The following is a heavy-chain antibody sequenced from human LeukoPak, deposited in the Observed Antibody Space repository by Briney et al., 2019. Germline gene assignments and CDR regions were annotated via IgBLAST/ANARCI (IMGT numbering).Heavy chain of an antibody. J-gene: IGHJ4*02. D-gene: IGHD2-2*01. CDR3: ARDLCTTTSCLDY. V-gene: IGHV3-7*01. CDR2: IKQDESEK. Sequence: GGSLRLSCAASGFTFSSYWMTWVRQAPGKGLEWVANIKQDESEKYYVDSVKGRFTISRDNAKNSLYLQMNSLRAEDTAVYYCARDLCTTTSCLDYWGQGTLVTVSS. CDR1: GFTFSSYW.